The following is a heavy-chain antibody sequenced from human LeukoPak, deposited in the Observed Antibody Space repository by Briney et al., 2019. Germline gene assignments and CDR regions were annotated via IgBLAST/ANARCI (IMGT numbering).Heavy chain of an antibody. Sequence: GRSLRLSCAASGFSFSSYGMYWVRQAPGKGLEWVALIYNDGGLPNYLDSVRGRSTISRDNSKNTLYLQMDSLRVEDTAIYYCARLGVYTSSWYRFYYFDYWGQGSLVTISS. CDR3: ARLGVYTSSWYRFYYFDY. V-gene: IGHV3-33*07. CDR1: GFSFSSYG. CDR2: IYNDGGLP. J-gene: IGHJ4*02. D-gene: IGHD6-13*01.